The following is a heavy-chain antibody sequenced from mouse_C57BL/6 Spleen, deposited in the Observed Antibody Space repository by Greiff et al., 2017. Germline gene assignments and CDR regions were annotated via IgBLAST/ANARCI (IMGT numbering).Heavy chain of an antibody. Sequence: VQLQQSGGDLVKPGGSLKLSCAASGFTFSSYGMSWVRQTPDKRLEWVATISSGGSYTYYPDSVKGRFTISRDNAKNTLYLQMSSLKSEDTAMYYCARGELRLAYWGQGTLVTVSA. CDR2: ISSGGSYT. CDR1: GFTFSSYG. CDR3: ARGELRLAY. V-gene: IGHV5-6*01. J-gene: IGHJ3*01. D-gene: IGHD3-2*02.